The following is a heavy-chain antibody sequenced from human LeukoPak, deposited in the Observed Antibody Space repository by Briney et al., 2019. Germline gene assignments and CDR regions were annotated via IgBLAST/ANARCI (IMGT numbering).Heavy chain of an antibody. D-gene: IGHD2-15*01. CDR3: TTDGPFCSGGSCYAYYYYYGMDV. V-gene: IGHV3-15*01. CDR1: GFTFSNAW. Sequence: GGSLRLSCAASGFTFSNAWMSWGRQAPGEGLEWVGRIKSKTDGGTTDYAAPVKGRFTISRDDSKNTLYLQMNSLKTEDTAVYYCTTDGPFCSGGSCYAYYYYYGMDVWGQGTTVTVSS. CDR2: IKSKTDGGTT. J-gene: IGHJ6*02.